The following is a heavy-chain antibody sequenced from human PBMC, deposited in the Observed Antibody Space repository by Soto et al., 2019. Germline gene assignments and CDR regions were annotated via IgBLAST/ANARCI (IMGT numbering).Heavy chain of an antibody. CDR3: ARHGYSSSSRYYYYGMDV. J-gene: IGHJ6*02. V-gene: IGHV5-51*01. CDR2: IYPGDSDT. CDR1: GYSFTSYW. Sequence: GESLKISCKGSGYSFTSYWIGWVRQMPGKGLEWMGIIYPGDSDTRYSPSFQGQVTISADKSISTAYLQWSSLKASDTAMYYCARHGYSSSSRYYYYGMDVWGQGTTVTVSS. D-gene: IGHD6-6*01.